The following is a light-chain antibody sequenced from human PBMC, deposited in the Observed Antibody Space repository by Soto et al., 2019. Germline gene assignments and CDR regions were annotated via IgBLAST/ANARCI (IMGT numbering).Light chain of an antibody. CDR3: CSYAGDLAL. CDR1: SSDVGGYAF. Sequence: QSVLTQPRSVSGSPGQSVTISCTGTSSDVGGYAFVSWYQQHPGKAPKLMISDVSKRPSGVPDRFSGSKSGNTASLTISGLQAEDEADYYCCSYAGDLALFGGGTKVTVL. CDR2: DVS. V-gene: IGLV2-11*01. J-gene: IGLJ2*01.